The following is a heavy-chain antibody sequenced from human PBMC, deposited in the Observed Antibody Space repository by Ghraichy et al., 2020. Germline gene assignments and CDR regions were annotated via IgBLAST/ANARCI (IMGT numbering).Heavy chain of an antibody. CDR2: IYHSGST. CDR1: GGSISSSNW. J-gene: IGHJ6*02. D-gene: IGHD3-10*01. Sequence: SETLSLTCAVSGGSISSSNWWSWVRQPPGKGLEWIGEIYHSGSTNYNPSLKSRVTISVDKSKNQFSLKLSSVTAADTAVYYCARGGKRGPGSGPSYYYGMDVWGQGTTVTVSS. V-gene: IGHV4-4*02. CDR3: ARGGKRGPGSGPSYYYGMDV.